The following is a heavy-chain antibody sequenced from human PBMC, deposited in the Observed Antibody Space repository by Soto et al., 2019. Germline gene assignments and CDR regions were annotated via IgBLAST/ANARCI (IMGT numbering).Heavy chain of an antibody. CDR1: GFTFSSYG. Sequence: GGSLRLSCAASGFTFSSYGMHWVRQAPGKGLEWVAVISYDGSNKYYADSVKGRFTISRDNSKNTLYLQMNSLRAEDTAVYYCAKDGSLDDYYYYMDVWGKGTTVTVSS. J-gene: IGHJ6*03. CDR3: AKDGSLDDYYYYMDV. V-gene: IGHV3-30*18. CDR2: ISYDGSNK.